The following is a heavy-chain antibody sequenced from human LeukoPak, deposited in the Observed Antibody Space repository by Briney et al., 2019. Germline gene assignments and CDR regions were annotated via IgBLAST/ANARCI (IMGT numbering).Heavy chain of an antibody. Sequence: ASVKVSCKASGYTFTGYYMHRVRQAPGQGLEWMGRINPNSGGTNYAQKFQGRVTMTRDTSISTAYMELSRLRSDDTAVYYCASCFGSSGWCYYMDVWGKGTTVTVSS. J-gene: IGHJ6*03. CDR2: INPNSGGT. D-gene: IGHD6-19*01. V-gene: IGHV1-2*06. CDR1: GYTFTGYY. CDR3: ASCFGSSGWCYYMDV.